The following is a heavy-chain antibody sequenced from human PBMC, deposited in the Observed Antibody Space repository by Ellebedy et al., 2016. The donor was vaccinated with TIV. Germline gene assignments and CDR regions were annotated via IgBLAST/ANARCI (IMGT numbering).Heavy chain of an antibody. Sequence: GGSLRLSXVASGFIFSSYWTIWVRQTPGKGLVWVSRINGDGSITHYADSVKGRFTISRDNAKNSLCLQMNSLRAEDTAVYYCARDKSSGSTYGSHFDYWGQGTLVTVSS. V-gene: IGHV3-74*01. J-gene: IGHJ4*02. CDR3: ARDKSSGSTYGSHFDY. CDR2: INGDGSIT. CDR1: GFIFSSYW. D-gene: IGHD5-18*01.